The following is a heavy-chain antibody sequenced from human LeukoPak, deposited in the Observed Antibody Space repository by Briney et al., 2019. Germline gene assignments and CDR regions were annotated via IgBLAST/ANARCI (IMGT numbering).Heavy chain of an antibody. Sequence: ESSETLSLTYAVSGYSLTNHYWIWIRQPPGKGLEWIGEILHTGSTTYNPSFKSRVSISIDTSKNQFFLRLPSVTAADTAVYYCAMGPAAVHPWGQGTMVTVSS. CDR2: ILHTGST. V-gene: IGHV4-34*12. CDR3: AMGPAAVHP. CDR1: GYSLTNHY. D-gene: IGHD6-13*01. J-gene: IGHJ5*02.